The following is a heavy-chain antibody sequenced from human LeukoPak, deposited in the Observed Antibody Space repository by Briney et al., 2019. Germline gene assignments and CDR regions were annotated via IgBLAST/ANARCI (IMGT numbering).Heavy chain of an antibody. Sequence: GGSLRLSCVAFGFTFRSYAMSWVRQAPGKGLEWVSTISGSGGSTYYADSVKGRFTISRDNSKNTLYLQMNSLRAEDTAVYYCARDPRLRSDFDYWGQGTLVTVSS. CDR3: ARDPRLRSDFDY. CDR2: ISGSGGST. D-gene: IGHD4-17*01. J-gene: IGHJ4*02. CDR1: GFTFRSYA. V-gene: IGHV3-23*01.